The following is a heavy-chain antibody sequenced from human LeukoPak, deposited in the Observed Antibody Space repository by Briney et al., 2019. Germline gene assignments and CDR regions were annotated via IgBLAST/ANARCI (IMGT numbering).Heavy chain of an antibody. J-gene: IGHJ4*02. D-gene: IGHD3-22*01. V-gene: IGHV1-69*05. Sequence: ASVKVSCKASGGTFSSYAISWVRQAPGQGLEWMGRIIPIFGTANYAQKFRGRVTITTDESTSTAYMELSSLRSEDTAVYYCARERDEYYYDSSGYYYYWGQGTLVTVSS. CDR2: IIPIFGTA. CDR3: ARERDEYYYDSSGYYYY. CDR1: GGTFSSYA.